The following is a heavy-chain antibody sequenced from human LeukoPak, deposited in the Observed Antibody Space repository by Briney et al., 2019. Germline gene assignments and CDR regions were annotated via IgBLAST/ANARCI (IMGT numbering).Heavy chain of an antibody. CDR3: ASLVDSSGWYRGY. Sequence: ASVKVSCKASGYTFTSYGISWVRQAPGQGLEWMGWISAYNGNTNYAQKLQGRVTITADKSTSTAYMELSSLRSEDTAVYYCASLVDSSGWYRGYWGQGTLVTVSS. J-gene: IGHJ4*02. CDR2: ISAYNGNT. V-gene: IGHV1-18*01. D-gene: IGHD6-19*01. CDR1: GYTFTSYG.